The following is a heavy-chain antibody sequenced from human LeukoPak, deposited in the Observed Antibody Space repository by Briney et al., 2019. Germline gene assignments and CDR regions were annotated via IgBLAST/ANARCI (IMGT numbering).Heavy chain of an antibody. V-gene: IGHV1-69*04. CDR2: IIPILGIA. J-gene: IGHJ6*02. CDR3: ARDIVRSAYFTDIVATMGSYGMDV. D-gene: IGHD5-12*01. Sequence: SVKVSCKASGGTFSSYVISWVRQAPGQGLEWMGRIIPILGIANYAQKFQGRVTITADKSTSTAYMELSSLRSEDTAVYYCARDIVRSAYFTDIVATMGSYGMDVWGQGTTVTVSS. CDR1: GGTFSSYV.